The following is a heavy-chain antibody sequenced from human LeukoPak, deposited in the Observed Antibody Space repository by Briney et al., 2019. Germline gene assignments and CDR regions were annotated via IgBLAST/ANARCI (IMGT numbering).Heavy chain of an antibody. V-gene: IGHV1-18*01. J-gene: IGHJ4*02. Sequence: ASVKVSCKASGYTFTSYGISWVRQAPGQGLQWMGWISAYNGNTNYAQKLQGRVTMTTDTSTSTAYMELRSLRSDDTAVYYCARTAYLRSARFYFDYWGQGTLVTVSS. CDR2: ISAYNGNT. CDR3: ARTAYLRSARFYFDY. CDR1: GYTFTSYG. D-gene: IGHD6-6*01.